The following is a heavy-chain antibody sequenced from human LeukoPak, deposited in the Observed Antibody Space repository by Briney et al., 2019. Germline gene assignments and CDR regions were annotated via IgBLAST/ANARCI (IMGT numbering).Heavy chain of an antibody. CDR2: ISRGGTTI. CDR1: GFTFSDYY. J-gene: IGHJ4*02. D-gene: IGHD7-27*01. CDR3: ARDPKRGNSPFDY. Sequence: GGSLRLSCAASGFTFSDYYMSWIRQAPGKGLEWLSYISRGGTTIYYADSVKGRFTISRDNAKNSLYLQMNSLRAEDTAVYYCARDPKRGNSPFDYWGQGTLVTVSS. V-gene: IGHV3-11*01.